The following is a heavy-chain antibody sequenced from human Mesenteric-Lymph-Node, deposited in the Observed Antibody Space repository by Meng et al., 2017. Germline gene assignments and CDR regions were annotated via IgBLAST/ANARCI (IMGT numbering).Heavy chain of an antibody. Sequence: GESLKISCAASGFTFSDYYMSWIRQAPGKGLEWASYISSSGSTIYYADSVKGRFTISRDNAKNSLYLQMNSLRAEDTAVYYCARSYDILTGYYISYYYGMDVWGQGTTVTVFS. CDR3: ARSYDILTGYYISYYYGMDV. D-gene: IGHD3-9*01. CDR1: GFTFSDYY. J-gene: IGHJ6*02. CDR2: ISSSGSTI. V-gene: IGHV3-11*04.